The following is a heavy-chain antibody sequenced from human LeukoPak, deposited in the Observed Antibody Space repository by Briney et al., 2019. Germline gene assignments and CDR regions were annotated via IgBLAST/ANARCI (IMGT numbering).Heavy chain of an antibody. J-gene: IGHJ6*03. CDR3: ARTCRGITMVRGAMVPIYYYMDV. Sequence: SETLSLTCTVSGGSISSSSYYWGWIRPPPGKGLEWIGIIYYSGSTYYNPSLKSRVTISVDTSKNQFSLKLSSVTAADTAVYYCARTCRGITMVRGAMVPIYYYMDVWGKGTTVTVSS. CDR1: GGSISSSSYY. CDR2: IYYSGST. D-gene: IGHD3-10*01. V-gene: IGHV4-39*07.